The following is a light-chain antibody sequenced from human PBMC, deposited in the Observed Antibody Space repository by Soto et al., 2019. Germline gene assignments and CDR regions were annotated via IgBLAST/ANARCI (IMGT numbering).Light chain of an antibody. CDR1: RDIDNY. J-gene: IGKJ2*01. V-gene: IGKV1-33*01. CDR3: HQYDNRPFT. Sequence: IQMTQSPSSLSASVGDRVTITCQASRDIDNYVNWYQQKPGKAPNLLIYDATNLETGVPLRFSGSRSGTHFTLTISILQPEDIGTYYCHQYDNRPFTFGQGTKLEIK. CDR2: DAT.